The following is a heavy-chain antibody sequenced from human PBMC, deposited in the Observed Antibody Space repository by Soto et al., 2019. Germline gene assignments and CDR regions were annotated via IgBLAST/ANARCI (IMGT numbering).Heavy chain of an antibody. CDR1: GFSISNYA. CDR2: ICGGGGST. Sequence: GGSLRLSCAVSGFSISNYAMSWVRQAPGKGLEWVSGICGGGGSTCYADSVEGRFTISKDNSKNTMYLQMNTLTAEDTAIYYCAKALDYNLWSAFDFWGQGTLVTVSS. D-gene: IGHD3-3*01. J-gene: IGHJ4*02. V-gene: IGHV3-23*01. CDR3: AKALDYNLWSAFDF.